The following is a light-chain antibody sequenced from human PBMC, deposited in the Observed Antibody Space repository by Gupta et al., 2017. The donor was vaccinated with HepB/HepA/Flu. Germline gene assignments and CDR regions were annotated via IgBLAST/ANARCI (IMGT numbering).Light chain of an antibody. V-gene: IGKV1-17*01. CDR2: GAY. CDR1: QDIGND. J-gene: IGKJ1*01. Sequence: DIQMTHSPSSLSAFVGDRLAITCRASQDIGNDLGWYQQKPGKAPKRLIYGAYTWRSGVPARFSGSGSGTEFTLTINSLGPEDFATYYCMQHNTYPWTFGQGTKVEIK. CDR3: MQHNTYPWT.